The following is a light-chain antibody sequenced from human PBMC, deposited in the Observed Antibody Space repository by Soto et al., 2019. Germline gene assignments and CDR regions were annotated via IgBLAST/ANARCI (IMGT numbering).Light chain of an antibody. CDR1: HLISSW. V-gene: IGKV1-12*01. J-gene: IGKJ4*01. CDR3: QQASSFPLT. CDR2: GAS. Sequence: IQMTQSPSSVSASVGDSVTITCRASHLISSWLAWYQVKPGKAPKLLIYGASNRESGVPSRFSGSESGTLFTLTINSLQPEDFATYYCQQASSFPLTFGGGTTVEI.